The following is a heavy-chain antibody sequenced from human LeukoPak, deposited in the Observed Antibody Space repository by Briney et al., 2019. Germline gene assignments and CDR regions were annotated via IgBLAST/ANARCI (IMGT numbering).Heavy chain of an antibody. D-gene: IGHD3-10*01. CDR1: GYTFTSYG. CDR2: ISAYHGNT. Sequence: ASVKVSCKASGYTFTSYGIKWVRQAPGQGLEWMGWISAYHGNTNYAQKLQGRVTMTTDTSTSTAYMELRSLRSDDTAVYYCAREWGMVRGVITTPYYYYGMDVWGKGTSVTVSS. J-gene: IGHJ6*04. V-gene: IGHV1-18*04. CDR3: AREWGMVRGVITTPYYYYGMDV.